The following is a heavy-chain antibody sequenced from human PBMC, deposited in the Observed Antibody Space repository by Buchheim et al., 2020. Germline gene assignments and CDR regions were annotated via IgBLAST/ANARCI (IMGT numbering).Heavy chain of an antibody. V-gene: IGHV3-7*01. Sequence: EVQLVESGGGLVQPGGSLRLSCAASGFTFCSXWMSWVRQAPGKGLEWVASIRQDGGDKYYMDSVEGRLXISRDNAKTSLYLQMNSLRAEDTAVYYCARVSNWDLDYWGQGTL. CDR1: GFTFCSXW. CDR3: ARVSNWDLDY. D-gene: IGHD7-27*01. J-gene: IGHJ4*02. CDR2: IRQDGGDK.